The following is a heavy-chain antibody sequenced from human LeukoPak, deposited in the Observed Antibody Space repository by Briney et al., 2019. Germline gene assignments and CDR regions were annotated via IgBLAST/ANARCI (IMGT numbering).Heavy chain of an antibody. CDR3: ARPADNYDFWSGYGYYGMDV. D-gene: IGHD3-3*01. CDR2: ISAYNGNT. J-gene: IGHJ6*02. V-gene: IGHV1-18*01. Sequence: ASVKVSCKASGYTFTSYGISWVRQAPGQGLEWMRWISAYNGNTNYAQKLQGRVTMTTDTSTSTAYMELRSLRSDDTAVYYCARPADNYDFWSGYGYYGMDVWGQGTTVTVSS. CDR1: GYTFTSYG.